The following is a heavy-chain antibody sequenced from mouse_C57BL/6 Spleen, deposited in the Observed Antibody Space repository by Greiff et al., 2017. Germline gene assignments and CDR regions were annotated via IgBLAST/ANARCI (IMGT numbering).Heavy chain of an antibody. V-gene: IGHV1-69*01. J-gene: IGHJ1*03. CDR2: IDPSDSYT. D-gene: IGHD1-1*01. CDR1: GYTFTSYW. CDR3: ARRREYGSSYGDFDV. Sequence: QVQLKQPGAELVMPGASVKLSCKASGYTFTSYWMHWVKQRPGQGLEWIGEIDPSDSYTNYNQKFKGKSTLTVDKSSSTAYMQLSSLTSEDSAVYYCARRREYGSSYGDFDVWGTGTTVTVSS.